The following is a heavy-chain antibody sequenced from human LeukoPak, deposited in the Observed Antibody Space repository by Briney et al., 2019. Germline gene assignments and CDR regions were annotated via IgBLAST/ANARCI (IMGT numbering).Heavy chain of an antibody. CDR3: ARVVPPHYYYYYYMDV. D-gene: IGHD2-2*01. V-gene: IGHV3-7*01. Sequence: GGSLRLSVAAPGFTFSSIWMSWVRQAPGKGREGLANINQDGSGKYYVDSVKGRFTISRDNAKNSLYLQMNSLRAEDTAVYYCARVVPPHYYYYYYMDVWGKGTTVTVSS. J-gene: IGHJ6*03. CDR2: INQDGSGK. CDR1: GFTFSSIW.